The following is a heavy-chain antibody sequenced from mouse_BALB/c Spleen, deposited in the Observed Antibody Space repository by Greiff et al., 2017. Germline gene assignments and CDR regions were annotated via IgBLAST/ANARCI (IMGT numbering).Heavy chain of an antibody. J-gene: IGHJ4*01. CDR3: ARDNYYRSDYYAMDY. CDR1: GFSLTSYG. Sequence: VKLVESGPGLVAPSQSLSITCTVSGFSLTSYGVHWVRQPPGKGLEWLGVLWAGGSTNYNSALMSRLSISKDNSKSQVFLKMNSLQTDDTAMYYCARDNYYRSDYYAMDYWGQGTSVTFSS. D-gene: IGHD2-14*01. V-gene: IGHV2-9*02. CDR2: LWAGGST.